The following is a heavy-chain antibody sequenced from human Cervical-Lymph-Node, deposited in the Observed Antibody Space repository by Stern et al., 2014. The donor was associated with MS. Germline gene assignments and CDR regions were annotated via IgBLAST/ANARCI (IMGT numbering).Heavy chain of an antibody. CDR3: ARSPDLYDSSGYYFD. CDR2: IIPFLGIA. D-gene: IGHD3-22*01. CDR1: GGTLNNYA. V-gene: IGHV1-69*04. J-gene: IGHJ4*02. Sequence: AQLVESGAEVKKPGSSVKVSCKASGGTLNNYAVSWVRQAPGQGLEWIGKIIPFLGIANYAHKFQGRVTLTAAATTSYMEVSSLRSDDTAVYYCARSPDLYDSSGYYFDWGQGTLVTVSS.